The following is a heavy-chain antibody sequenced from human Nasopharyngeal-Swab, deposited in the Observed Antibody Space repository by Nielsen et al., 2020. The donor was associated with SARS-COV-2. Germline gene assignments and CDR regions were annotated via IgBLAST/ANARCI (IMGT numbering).Heavy chain of an antibody. CDR2: IKGDGTDT. CDR1: GFTFSSSN. V-gene: IGHV3-74*01. Sequence: GESLKISCAASGFTFSSSNMNWVRQAPGKGLVWVSRIKGDGTDTGYADSVKGRFTISRDNAKNTLFLHMDSLRAEDTALYYCAKARGSDGYVDAFDIWGQGTMVTVSS. CDR3: AKARGSDGYVDAFDI. D-gene: IGHD5-18*01. J-gene: IGHJ3*02.